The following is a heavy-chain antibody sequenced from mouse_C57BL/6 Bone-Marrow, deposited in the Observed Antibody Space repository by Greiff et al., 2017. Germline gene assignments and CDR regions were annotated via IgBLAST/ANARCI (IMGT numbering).Heavy chain of an antibody. CDR2: IDPANGNT. V-gene: IGHV14-3*01. CDR3: ARPYYYGSSPHWYFDV. J-gene: IGHJ1*03. Sequence: VQLKQSVAELVRPGASVKLSCTASGFNIKNTYMHWVKQRPEQGLEWIGRIDPANGNTKYAPKFQGKATITADTSSNTAYLQLSSLTSEDTAIYYCARPYYYGSSPHWYFDVWGTGTTVTVSS. CDR1: GFNIKNTY. D-gene: IGHD1-1*01.